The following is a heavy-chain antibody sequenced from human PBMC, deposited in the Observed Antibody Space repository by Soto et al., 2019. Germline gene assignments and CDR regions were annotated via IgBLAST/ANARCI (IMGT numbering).Heavy chain of an antibody. CDR3: ARQAGEYYYDSSRYYYGTNWFDP. V-gene: IGHV4-4*02. Sequence: SETLSLTCAVSGGSIRSNNWWSWVRQPPGKGLEWIGEIFHSGSTNYNPSLKTRVTISVDKSKNQFSLKLSSVTAADTAVYYCARQAGEYYYDSSRYYYGTNWFDPWGQGTLVTVSS. J-gene: IGHJ5*02. D-gene: IGHD3-22*01. CDR2: IFHSGST. CDR1: GGSIRSNNW.